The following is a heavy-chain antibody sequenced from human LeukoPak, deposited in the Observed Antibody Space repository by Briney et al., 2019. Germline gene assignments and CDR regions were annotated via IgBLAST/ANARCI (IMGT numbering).Heavy chain of an antibody. Sequence: GGSLRLSCAASGFTFSSYWMHWVRQAPGKWLVWVSRINSDRSSTSYADSVKGRFTISRDNAKNTLYLQMNSLRAEDTAVYYCARGLSYYGSGSHYYYYYYYMDVWGKGTTVTVSS. CDR2: INSDRSST. D-gene: IGHD3-10*01. V-gene: IGHV3-74*01. J-gene: IGHJ6*03. CDR3: ARGLSYYGSGSHYYYYYYYMDV. CDR1: GFTFSSYW.